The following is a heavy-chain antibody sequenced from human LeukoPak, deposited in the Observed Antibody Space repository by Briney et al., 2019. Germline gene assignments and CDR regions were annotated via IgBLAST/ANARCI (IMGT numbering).Heavy chain of an antibody. CDR3: ARERRDGINYVDY. Sequence: SETLSLTCTVSGDSICSNFCSWIRQPPGKGLEWIGCISYGGTTYYNPSLKSRITISKDTSKNQFSLEVRSVTAADTAIYFWARERRDGINYVDYWGQGTLVTVSS. V-gene: IGHV4-59*01. D-gene: IGHD5-24*01. CDR2: ISYGGTT. CDR1: GDSICSNF. J-gene: IGHJ4*02.